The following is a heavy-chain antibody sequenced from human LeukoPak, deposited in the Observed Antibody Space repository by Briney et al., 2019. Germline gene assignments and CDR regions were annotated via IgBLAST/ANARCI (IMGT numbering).Heavy chain of an antibody. J-gene: IGHJ4*02. CDR1: GFTFSDAW. D-gene: IGHD2-15*01. V-gene: IGHV3-15*01. Sequence: PGGSLRLSCVGSGFTFSDAWMSWVRQAPGKGLEWVGRIRSKSDGGTIDYAAPVKGRFTISRDDSRNTLYLQMNSLKTEDTAVYYCTTRRQDGWWGQGTLVTVS. CDR3: TTRRQDGW. CDR2: IRSKSDGGTI.